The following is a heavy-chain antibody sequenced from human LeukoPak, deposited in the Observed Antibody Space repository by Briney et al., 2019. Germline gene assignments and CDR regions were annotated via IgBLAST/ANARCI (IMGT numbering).Heavy chain of an antibody. CDR2: ISSSSSYI. CDR1: GFTFSSYS. CDR3: AREGRITMTQGWFDP. D-gene: IGHD3-22*01. V-gene: IGHV3-21*01. Sequence: NPGGSLRLSCAASGFTFSSYSMNWVRQAPGKGLEWVSSISSSSSYIYYADSVKGRFTISRDNAKNSLYLQMNSLRAEDTAVYYCAREGRITMTQGWFDPWGQGTLVTVSS. J-gene: IGHJ5*02.